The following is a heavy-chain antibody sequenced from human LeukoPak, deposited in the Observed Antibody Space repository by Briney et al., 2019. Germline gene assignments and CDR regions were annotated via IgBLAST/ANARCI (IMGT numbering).Heavy chain of an antibody. CDR2: ISWNSGSI. V-gene: IGHV3-9*01. CDR1: GFTFDDYA. CDR3: AKGFIGDILTLYYFDY. J-gene: IGHJ4*02. Sequence: PGGSLRLSCAASGFTFDDYAMHWVRQAPGKGLEWVSGISWNSGSIGYADSVKGRFTISRDNAKNSLYLQMNSLRAEDTALYYCAKGFIGDILTLYYFDYWGQGTLVTVSS. D-gene: IGHD3-9*01.